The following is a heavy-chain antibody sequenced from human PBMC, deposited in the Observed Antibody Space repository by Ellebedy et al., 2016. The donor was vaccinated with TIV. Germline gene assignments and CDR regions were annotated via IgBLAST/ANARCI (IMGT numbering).Heavy chain of an antibody. J-gene: IGHJ4*02. CDR2: IVGRCGSR. CDR1: GFSFSSYA. D-gene: IGHD2-8*02. V-gene: IGHV3-23*01. CDR3: AKDRTPGDGYWVFDF. Sequence: GESLKISCAASGFSFSSYAMSWVRQAPGKGLEWVSGIVGRCGSRYADSVKGRFTLSRDHSKSTLDLQMSSLRAEDTAVYYCAKDRTPGDGYWVFDFWGQGTLVTVST.